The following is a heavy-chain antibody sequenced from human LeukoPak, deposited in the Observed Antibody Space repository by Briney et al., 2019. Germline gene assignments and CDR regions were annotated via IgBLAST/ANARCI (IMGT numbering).Heavy chain of an antibody. J-gene: IGHJ4*02. D-gene: IGHD3-3*01. CDR1: GTSIISGAYS. V-gene: IGHV4-31*03. Sequence: SQTLSLTCTVSGTSIISGAYSWSWVRQHPWNGLEWIAYIYYSGNTYYNQSLKRRVTLSVDTSKTQFSLKLSSVTAADTAVYYCARTITIFGALGYFDYWGQGTLVTVSS. CDR2: IYYSGNT. CDR3: ARTITIFGALGYFDY.